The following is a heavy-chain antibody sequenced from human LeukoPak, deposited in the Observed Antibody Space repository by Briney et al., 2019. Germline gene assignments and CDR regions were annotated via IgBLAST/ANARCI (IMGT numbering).Heavy chain of an antibody. Sequence: GGSLRLSCAASGFTFDNARMSWVRQAPGKGLEWVGFIRSKPYGGTTEYAASVKGRFTISRDDSKSIAYLQMNSLKTEDTAVYYCTTGIKTADHWGQGTLVTVSS. J-gene: IGHJ4*02. CDR1: GFTFDNAR. CDR2: IRSKPYGGTT. D-gene: IGHD2-15*01. V-gene: IGHV3-49*04. CDR3: TTGIKTADH.